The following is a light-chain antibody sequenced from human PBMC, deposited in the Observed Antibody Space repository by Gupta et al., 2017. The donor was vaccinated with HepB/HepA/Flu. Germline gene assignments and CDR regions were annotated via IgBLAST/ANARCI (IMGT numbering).Light chain of an antibody. CDR2: GET. CDR3: QLYEYSIPHS. V-gene: IGKV3-20*01. J-gene: IGKJ4*01. CDR1: QSFTRGY. Sequence: EIVLAQSPGTLSLSPGERATLSCRASQSFTRGYLAWYQQKPGQAPRRLIYGETSRATGIPDRFSGSGSGTDFSLTISRLEPEDFAVYYCQLYEYSIPHSFGGGTKVEMK.